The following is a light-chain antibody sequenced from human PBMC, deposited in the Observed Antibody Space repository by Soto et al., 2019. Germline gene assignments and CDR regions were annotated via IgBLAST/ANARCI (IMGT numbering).Light chain of an antibody. CDR3: QQSYSTLWT. CDR1: QSISSY. Sequence: DIHMTQSPSSLSASVGDRVTITCRASQSISSYLNWYQQKPGKAPKLLIYAASSLQSGVPSRFSGSGSGTDFTLTISSLQPEDFATYYCQQSYSTLWTFGQGTRWIS. V-gene: IGKV1-39*01. CDR2: AAS. J-gene: IGKJ1*01.